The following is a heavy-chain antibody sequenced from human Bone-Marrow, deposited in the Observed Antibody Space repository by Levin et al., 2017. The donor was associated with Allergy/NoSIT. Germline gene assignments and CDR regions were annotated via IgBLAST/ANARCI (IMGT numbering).Heavy chain of an antibody. CDR1: GFTFSSYA. Sequence: GGSLRLSCAASGFTFSSYAMHWVRQAPGKGLEWVAVISYDGSNKYYADSVKGRFTISRDNSKNTLYLQMNSLRAEDTAVYYCARGYIAAAGIAGYWGQGTLVTVSS. D-gene: IGHD6-13*01. V-gene: IGHV3-30-3*01. CDR3: ARGYIAAAGIAGY. CDR2: ISYDGSNK. J-gene: IGHJ4*02.